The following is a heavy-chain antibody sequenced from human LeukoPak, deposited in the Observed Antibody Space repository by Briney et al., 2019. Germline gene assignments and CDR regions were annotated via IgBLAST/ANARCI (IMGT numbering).Heavy chain of an antibody. D-gene: IGHD3-9*01. CDR2: ISYDGSNK. CDR3: AKSLRYFDWLFDY. CDR1: GFTFSRYG. V-gene: IGHV3-30*18. Sequence: PGRSLRLSCAASGFTFSRYGMHWVRQAPGKGLEWVAVISYDGSNKYYVDSVKGRFSISRDNSKNTLYLQMNSLRAEDTAVYYCAKSLRYFDWLFDYWGQGTLVTASS. J-gene: IGHJ4*02.